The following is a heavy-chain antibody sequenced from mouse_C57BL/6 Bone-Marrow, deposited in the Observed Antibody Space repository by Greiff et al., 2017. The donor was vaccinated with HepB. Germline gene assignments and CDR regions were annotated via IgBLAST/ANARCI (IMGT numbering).Heavy chain of an antibody. CDR1: GYSFTGYY. D-gene: IGHD1-1*01. CDR3: ARRGGSSRSWFAY. V-gene: IGHV1-42*01. J-gene: IGHJ3*01. CDR2: INPSTGGT. Sequence: EVKLQESGPELVKPGASVKISCKASGYSFTGYYMNWVKQSPEKSLEWIGEINPSTGGTTYNQKFKAKATLTVDKSSSTAYMQLKSLTSEDSAVYYWARRGGSSRSWFAYWGQGTLVTVSA.